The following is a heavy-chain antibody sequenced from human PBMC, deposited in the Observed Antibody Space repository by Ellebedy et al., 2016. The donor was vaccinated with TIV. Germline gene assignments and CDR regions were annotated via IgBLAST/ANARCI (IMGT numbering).Heavy chain of an antibody. J-gene: IGHJ4*02. D-gene: IGHD2-21*01. CDR3: ARIDPWQPIDD. CDR1: GGSFSGYF. Sequence: MPSETLSLTCGVYGGSFSGYFWSWIRQPPGKGLEWIGEINPSGTTNYNPSLKSRVTISVDTPKKQFSLRLTSVTAADTAVYYCARIDPWQPIDDWGQGILVTVSS. CDR2: INPSGTT. V-gene: IGHV4-34*01.